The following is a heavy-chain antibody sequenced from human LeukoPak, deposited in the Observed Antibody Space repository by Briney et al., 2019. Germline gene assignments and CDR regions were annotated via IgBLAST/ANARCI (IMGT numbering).Heavy chain of an antibody. CDR3: VKDRGSFDP. J-gene: IGHJ5*02. Sequence: SETLSLTCTVSGGSIRSYFWSWIRQSAGKGLEWIGRIHIIGTTNYNPSLDSRVTMSIDTSKNQFSLKLRSVTAADTAVYYCVKDRGSFDPWGQGTLVTVSS. CDR1: GGSIRSYF. D-gene: IGHD3-10*01. V-gene: IGHV4-4*07. CDR2: IHIIGTT.